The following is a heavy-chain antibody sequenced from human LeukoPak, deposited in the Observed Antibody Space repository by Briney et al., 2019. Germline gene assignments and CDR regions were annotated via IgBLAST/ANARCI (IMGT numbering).Heavy chain of an antibody. Sequence: GGSLRLSCSASGFIINDYYMTWIRQTPEKGLEWISDISDTGFTTYYADSVKGRFTISRDNAKNSLYLQMNSLRAEDTAVYYCARERGYSGYDCFDYWGQGTLVTVSS. D-gene: IGHD5-12*01. CDR3: ARERGYSGYDCFDY. V-gene: IGHV3-11*04. CDR2: ISDTGFTT. J-gene: IGHJ4*02. CDR1: GFIINDYY.